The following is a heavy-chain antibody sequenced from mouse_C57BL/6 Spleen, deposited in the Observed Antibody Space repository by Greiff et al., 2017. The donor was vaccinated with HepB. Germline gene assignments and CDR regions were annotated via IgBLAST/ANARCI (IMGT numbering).Heavy chain of an antibody. D-gene: IGHD2-1*01. CDR1: GYTFTSYW. J-gene: IGHJ2*01. CDR2: IDPSDSYT. V-gene: IGHV1-69*01. Sequence: QVQLQQPGAELVMPGASVKLSCKASGYTFTSYWMHWVKQRPGQGLEWIGEIDPSDSYTNYNQKFKGKSTLTVDKSSSTAYMQLSSLTSEDSAVYYCARRGNLLCYPYYFDYWGHGTTLTVSS. CDR3: ARRGNLLCYPYYFDY.